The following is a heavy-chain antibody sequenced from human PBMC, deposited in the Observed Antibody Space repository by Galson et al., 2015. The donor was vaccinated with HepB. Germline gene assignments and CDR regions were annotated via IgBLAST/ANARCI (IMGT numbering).Heavy chain of an antibody. D-gene: IGHD3-10*01. Sequence: SETLSLTCTVSGGSISSSSYYWGWIRQPPGKGLEWIGSIYYSGSTYYNPSLKSRVTISVDTSKNQFSLKLSSVTAADTAVYYCARRRWFGGPNNWFDPWGQGTLVTVSS. CDR2: IYYSGST. V-gene: IGHV4-39*01. CDR1: GGSISSSSYY. CDR3: ARRRWFGGPNNWFDP. J-gene: IGHJ5*02.